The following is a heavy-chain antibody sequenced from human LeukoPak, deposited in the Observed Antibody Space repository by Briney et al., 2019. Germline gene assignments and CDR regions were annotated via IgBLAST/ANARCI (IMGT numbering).Heavy chain of an antibody. Sequence: PGGSLRLSCAASGFTFDDYAMHWLRQAPGKGLEWVSGISWNSGSIGYADSVKGRFTISRDNAKNSLYLQMNSLRAEDTALYYCAKASEDDYGDYSHDFDYWGQGTLVTVSS. V-gene: IGHV3-9*01. D-gene: IGHD4-17*01. CDR1: GFTFDDYA. CDR2: ISWNSGSI. CDR3: AKASEDDYGDYSHDFDY. J-gene: IGHJ4*02.